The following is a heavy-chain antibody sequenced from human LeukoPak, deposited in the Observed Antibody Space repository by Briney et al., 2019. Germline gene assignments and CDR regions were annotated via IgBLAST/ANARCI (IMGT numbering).Heavy chain of an antibody. J-gene: IGHJ5*02. V-gene: IGHV4-38-2*02. CDR2: IYHSGST. D-gene: IGHD3-10*01. Sequence: PSETLSLTCTVSGYSISSDYYWGWIRQPPGKGLEWIGFIYHSGSTYYNPSLKSRVTISVDTSKNQFSLKLSSVTAADTAVYYCATPRVRGNWFDPWGQGTLVTVSS. CDR1: GYSISSDYY. CDR3: ATPRVRGNWFDP.